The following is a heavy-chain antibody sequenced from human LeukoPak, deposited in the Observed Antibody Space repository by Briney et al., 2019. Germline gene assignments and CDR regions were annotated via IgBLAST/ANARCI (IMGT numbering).Heavy chain of an antibody. CDR1: GFTFSRYS. Sequence: QSGGSLRLSCAASGFTFSRYSMNWVRQAPGKGLEWVSYISSSSSTIYYADSVKGRFTISRDNAKNSLYLQMNSLRDEDTAVYYCARAGMWWDSSGYPYPFDYWGQGTLVTVSS. CDR3: ARAGMWWDSSGYPYPFDY. D-gene: IGHD3-22*01. CDR2: ISSSSSTI. J-gene: IGHJ4*02. V-gene: IGHV3-48*02.